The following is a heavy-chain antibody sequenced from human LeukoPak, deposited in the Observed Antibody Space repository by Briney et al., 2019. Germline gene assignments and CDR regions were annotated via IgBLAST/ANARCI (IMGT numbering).Heavy chain of an antibody. J-gene: IGHJ4*02. Sequence: PSETLSLTCTVSGGSISSSGFYWGWLRQPPGKGLEWLGEINHSGSTNYNPSLKSRVTISVDTSKNQFSLKLSSVTAADTAVYYCARGRSNPRLGFGYWGQGTLVTVSS. CDR1: GGSISSSGFY. D-gene: IGHD4-11*01. CDR3: ARGRSNPRLGFGY. CDR2: INHSGST. V-gene: IGHV4-39*07.